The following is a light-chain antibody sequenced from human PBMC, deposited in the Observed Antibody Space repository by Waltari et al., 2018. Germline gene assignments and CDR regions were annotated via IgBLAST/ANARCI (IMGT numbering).Light chain of an antibody. CDR1: QSVLYSSDNKNY. J-gene: IGKJ4*01. Sequence: DIVMTQSPDSLAVSLGERATINCKSSQSVLYSSDNKNYLGWYQQRPGPPPKLLIYWASTRESGVPDRFSGSGSGTDFTLTISSLQAEDVAVYYCHQYYSIPFTFGGGTKVEIK. CDR2: WAS. V-gene: IGKV4-1*01. CDR3: HQYYSIPFT.